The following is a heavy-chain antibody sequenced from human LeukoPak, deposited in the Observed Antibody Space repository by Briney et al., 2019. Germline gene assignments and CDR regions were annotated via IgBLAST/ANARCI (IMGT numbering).Heavy chain of an antibody. V-gene: IGHV3-7*01. D-gene: IGHD3-10*01. CDR3: ARWSLWFGELRD. Sequence: GGSLRLSCALSGFTFSSYWMSWGRQPPGKGREWVANIKQDGSEKYYVDAVKGLFTISRDNAKNSLYLQMNSLRAEDTAVYYCARWSLWFGELRDWGQGTLVTVCS. CDR2: IKQDGSEK. CDR1: GFTFSSYW. J-gene: IGHJ4*02.